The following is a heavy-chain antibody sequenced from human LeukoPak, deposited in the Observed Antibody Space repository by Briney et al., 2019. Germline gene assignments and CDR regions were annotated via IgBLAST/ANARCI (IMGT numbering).Heavy chain of an antibody. D-gene: IGHD5-12*01. CDR1: GGSISSGGNY. CDR2: LYYRGST. V-gene: IGHV4-31*03. J-gene: IGHJ4*02. Sequence: PSQTLSLTCTVSGGSISSGGNYWSWLRQHPGKGLEWIGYLYYRGSTYYNPSLKSRVTMSVVTSKNQFSLKLSSVTAADTAVYYCARGETIMPDYWGQGTLVTVSS. CDR3: ARGETIMPDY.